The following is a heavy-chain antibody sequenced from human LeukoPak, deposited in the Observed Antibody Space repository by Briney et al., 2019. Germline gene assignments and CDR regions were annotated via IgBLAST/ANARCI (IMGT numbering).Heavy chain of an antibody. CDR3: ARDVTYYYDSSGYPKEYYFDY. CDR2: ISSSSSYI. Sequence: KPGGSLRLSCAASGFTFSSYSMNWVRQAPGKGLEWVSSISSSSSYIYYADSVKGRFTISRDNAKNSLYLQMNSLRAEDTAVYYCARDVTYYYDSSGYPKEYYFDYWGQGTLVTVSS. V-gene: IGHV3-21*01. CDR1: GFTFSSYS. D-gene: IGHD3-22*01. J-gene: IGHJ4*02.